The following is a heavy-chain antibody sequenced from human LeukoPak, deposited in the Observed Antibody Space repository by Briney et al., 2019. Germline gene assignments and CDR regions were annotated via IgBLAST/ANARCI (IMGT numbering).Heavy chain of an antibody. CDR2: IYYSGST. Sequence: SETLSLTCTVSGVSVSSGSYYWSWLRQPPGKGLEWIGYIYYSGSTNYNPSLKSRVTISVDTSKNQFSLKLNSVTAADTATYYCARGRLSPPVFRPFEYWGQGTLVTVSS. J-gene: IGHJ4*02. CDR1: GVSVSSGSYY. CDR3: ARGRLSPPVFRPFEY. V-gene: IGHV4-61*01.